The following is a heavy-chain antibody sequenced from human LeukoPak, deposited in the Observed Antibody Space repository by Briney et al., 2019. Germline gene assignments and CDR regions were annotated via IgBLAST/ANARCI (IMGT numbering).Heavy chain of an antibody. CDR2: IKSKTDGRTT. CDR1: GFTFSNAW. Sequence: GGSLRLSCAASGFTFSNAWMSWVRQAPGKGLEWVGRIKSKTDGRTTDYAAPVKGRFTISRDDSKNTLYLQMNSLKTEDTAVYYCTTDQGSLGRFDPWGQGTLVTVSS. J-gene: IGHJ5*02. CDR3: TTDQGSLGRFDP. V-gene: IGHV3-15*01.